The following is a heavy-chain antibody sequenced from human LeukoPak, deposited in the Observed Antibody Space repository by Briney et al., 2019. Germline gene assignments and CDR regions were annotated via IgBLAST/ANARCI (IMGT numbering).Heavy chain of an antibody. CDR2: ISSSSSYT. CDR3: ARDTGFWRLRLGELSEFDY. D-gene: IGHD3-16*02. J-gene: IGHJ4*02. V-gene: IGHV3-11*05. Sequence: GGSLRLSCAASGFTFSDYYMSWIRQAPGKGLEWVSYISSSSSYTNYADSVKGRFTISRDNAKNSLYLQMNSLRAEDTAVYYCARDTGFWRLRLGELSEFDYWGQGTLVTVSS. CDR1: GFTFSDYY.